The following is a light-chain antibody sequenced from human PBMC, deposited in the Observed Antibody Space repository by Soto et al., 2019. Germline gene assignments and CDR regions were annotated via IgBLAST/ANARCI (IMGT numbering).Light chain of an antibody. Sequence: DIHLTQSPSSLSASVGDRVTITCRASQAITNNLAWYQQKPGNPPKLLIYEESTLHSGVPSRFSGRKVGTQFILTIDSLQPEDFATYYCQQYGSSVFTFGQGTKLEIK. V-gene: IGKV1-9*01. J-gene: IGKJ2*01. CDR3: QQYGSSVFT. CDR2: EES. CDR1: QAITNN.